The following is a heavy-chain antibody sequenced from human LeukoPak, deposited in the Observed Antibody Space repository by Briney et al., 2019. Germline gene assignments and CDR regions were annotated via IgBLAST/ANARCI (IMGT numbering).Heavy chain of an antibody. CDR2: VYYSGST. J-gene: IGHJ3*02. Sequence: SETLSLTCTVSGGSIRSSAYYWGWIRQPPGKGLEWIGTVYYSGSTYYNPSLKSRVTISIDTSNNQFSLNLSSVTAADTAVLYCARLPVNDSFDIWGQGTMVTVS. V-gene: IGHV4-39*01. CDR3: ARLPVNDSFDI. CDR1: GGSIRSSAYY.